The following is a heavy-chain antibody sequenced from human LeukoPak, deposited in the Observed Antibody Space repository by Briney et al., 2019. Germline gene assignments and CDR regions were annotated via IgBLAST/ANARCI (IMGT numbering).Heavy chain of an antibody. CDR3: ARPAYDFWSGYPHYFDY. V-gene: IGHV4-61*02. J-gene: IGHJ4*02. CDR2: IYTSGNT. Sequence: SETLSLTCTVSGGSISSGSYYWSWIRQPVGKALEWIGRIYTSGNTNYNSSLKSRVTISVDTSKNQFSLKLSSVTAADTAVYYCARPAYDFWSGYPHYFDYWGQGTLVTVSS. CDR1: GGSISSGSYY. D-gene: IGHD3-3*01.